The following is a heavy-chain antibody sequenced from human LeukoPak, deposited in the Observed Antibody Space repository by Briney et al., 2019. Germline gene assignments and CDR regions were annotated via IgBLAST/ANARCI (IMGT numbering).Heavy chain of an antibody. J-gene: IGHJ3*02. V-gene: IGHV3-23*01. CDR2: ISGSGGST. Sequence: GGSLRLSCAASGFTFSNYAMSWVRQAPGKGLEWVSAISGSGGSTYYADSVKGRFTISRDNSKNTLYLQMNSLRAEDTAVYYCAKFAGYCSGGSCYPAYDAFDIWGQGTMVTVSS. CDR1: GFTFSNYA. D-gene: IGHD2-15*01. CDR3: AKFAGYCSGGSCYPAYDAFDI.